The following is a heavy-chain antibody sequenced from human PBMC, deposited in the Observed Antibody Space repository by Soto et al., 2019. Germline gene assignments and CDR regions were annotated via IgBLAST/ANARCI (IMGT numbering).Heavy chain of an antibody. CDR2: FDPEDGET. CDR3: ATGGSKLVPVFHYYYGMDV. V-gene: IGHV1-24*01. J-gene: IGHJ6*02. CDR1: GYTLTELS. D-gene: IGHD6-13*01. Sequence: ASVKVSCKVSGYTLTELSMHWVRQAPGKGLEWMGGFDPEDGETIYAQKFQGRVTMTEDTSTDTAYMELSSLRSEDTAVYYCATGGSKLVPVFHYYYGMDVWGQGTTVTVSS.